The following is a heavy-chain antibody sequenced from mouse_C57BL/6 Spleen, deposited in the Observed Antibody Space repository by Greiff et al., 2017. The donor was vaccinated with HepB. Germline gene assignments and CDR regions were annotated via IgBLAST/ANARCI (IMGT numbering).Heavy chain of an antibody. D-gene: IGHD2-2*01. CDR3: ATYGYVPWFAY. CDR1: GYTFTSYW. Sequence: QVQLQQPGAELVRPGSSVKLSCKASGYTFTSYWMHWVKQRPIQGLEWIGNIDPSDSETHYNQKFKDKATLTVDKSSSTAYMQLSSLTSEDSAVYYCATYGYVPWFAYWGQGTLDTVSA. V-gene: IGHV1-52*01. J-gene: IGHJ3*01. CDR2: IDPSDSET.